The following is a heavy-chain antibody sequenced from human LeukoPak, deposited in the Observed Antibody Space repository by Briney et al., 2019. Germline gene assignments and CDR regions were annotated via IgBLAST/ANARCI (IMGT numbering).Heavy chain of an antibody. CDR2: IYYSGST. Sequence: SETLSLTCTVSGGSISSYYWSWLRQPPGKGLEWIGYIYYSGSTNYNPSLKSRVTISVDTSKNQFSLKLSSVTAADTAVYYCARDKSETHLPRNWFDPWGQGTLVTVSS. J-gene: IGHJ5*02. CDR1: GGSISSYY. D-gene: IGHD5/OR15-5a*01. V-gene: IGHV4-59*01. CDR3: ARDKSETHLPRNWFDP.